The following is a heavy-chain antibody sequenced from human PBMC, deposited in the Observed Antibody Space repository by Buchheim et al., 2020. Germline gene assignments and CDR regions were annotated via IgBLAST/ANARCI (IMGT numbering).Heavy chain of an antibody. J-gene: IGHJ4*02. CDR2: ISSSSSTI. CDR3: ARGYGSGSYSRNQGEYYFDY. D-gene: IGHD3-10*01. CDR1: GFTFSSYS. V-gene: IGHV3-48*02. Sequence: EVQLVESGGGLVQPGGSLRLSCAASGFTFSSYSMNWVRQAPGKGLEWVSYISSSSSTIYYADSVKGRFTISRDNAKNSLYLQMNSLRDEDTAVYYCARGYGSGSYSRNQGEYYFDYWGQGTL.